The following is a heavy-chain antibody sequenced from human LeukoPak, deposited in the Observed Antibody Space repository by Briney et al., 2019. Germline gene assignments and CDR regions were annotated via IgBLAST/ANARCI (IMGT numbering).Heavy chain of an antibody. CDR1: GGSISSYY. CDR2: THYSGAT. J-gene: IGHJ3*02. D-gene: IGHD2-21*02. CDR3: ASGYCGGACQLGGVDM. V-gene: IGHV4-59*01. Sequence: PSETLSLTCTVSGGSISSYYWNWIRQPPGKGLEYIGYTHYSGATNYNPSLKSRVTISLDTSGNQFSLKLSSVTAADTAVYYCASGYCGGACQLGGVDMWGQGTMVTVSS.